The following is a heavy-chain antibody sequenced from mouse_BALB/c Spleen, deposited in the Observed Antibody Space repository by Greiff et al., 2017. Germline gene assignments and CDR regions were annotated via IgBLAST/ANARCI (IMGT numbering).Heavy chain of an antibody. D-gene: IGHD2-1*01. CDR1: GYTFTSYY. CDR2: INPSNGGT. CDR3: TRGGNYVPSAWFAY. Sequence: QVQLQQSGAELVKPGASVKLSCKASGYTFTSYYMYWVKQRPGQGLEWIGEINPSNGGTNFNEKFKSKATLTVDKASSTAYMQLSSLTSEDSAVYYCTRGGNYVPSAWFAYWGQGTLVTVSA. J-gene: IGHJ3*01. V-gene: IGHV1S81*02.